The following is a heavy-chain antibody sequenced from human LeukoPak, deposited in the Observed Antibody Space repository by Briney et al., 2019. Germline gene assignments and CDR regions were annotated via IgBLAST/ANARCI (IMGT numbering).Heavy chain of an antibody. V-gene: IGHV1-46*01. J-gene: IGHJ4*02. CDR2: INPSGGST. D-gene: IGHD3-10*01. CDR3: ARDESGSGSYYNAY. Sequence: GASVKVSCKASGYTFTSYYMHWVRQAPGQGLEWMGIINPSGGSTSYAQKFQGRVTMTRDTSISTAYMELSRLRSDDTAVYYCARDESGSGSYYNAYWGQGTLVTVSS. CDR1: GYTFTSYY.